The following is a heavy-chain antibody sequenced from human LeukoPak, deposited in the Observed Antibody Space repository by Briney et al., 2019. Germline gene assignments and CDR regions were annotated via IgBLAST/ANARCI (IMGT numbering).Heavy chain of an antibody. D-gene: IGHD2-15*01. CDR3: AKERGGGRIYYYGMDV. Sequence: GGSLRLSCAASGFTVNSNYMIWVRQAPGKGLEWVSVIYSGGSTHYADSVEGRITISRDNSKNTLYLQMNSLRAEDTAVYYCAKERGGGRIYYYGMDVWGQGTTVTVSS. J-gene: IGHJ6*02. CDR2: IYSGGST. CDR1: GFTVNSNY. V-gene: IGHV3-53*01.